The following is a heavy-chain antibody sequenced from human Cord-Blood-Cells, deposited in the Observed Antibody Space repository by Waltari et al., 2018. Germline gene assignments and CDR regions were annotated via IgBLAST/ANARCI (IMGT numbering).Heavy chain of an antibody. CDR2: IWYDGSNK. J-gene: IGHJ4*02. D-gene: IGHD7-27*01. CDR1: GFTFSSYG. CDR3: AKDSSNWVFDY. Sequence: QVQLVESGGGVVQPGRSLRLSCAASGFTFSSYGMHWVRQAPGKGVVWVAVIWYDGSNKYYADSVKGRFTISRDNSKNTLYLQMNSLRAEDTAMYYCAKDSSNWVFDYWGQGTLVTVSS. V-gene: IGHV3-30*18.